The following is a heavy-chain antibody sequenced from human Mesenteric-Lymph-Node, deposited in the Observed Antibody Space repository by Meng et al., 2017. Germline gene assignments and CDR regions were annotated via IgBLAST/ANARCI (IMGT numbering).Heavy chain of an antibody. CDR3: ASSSSSWTRDDY. CDR1: GFTFDDYT. J-gene: IGHJ4*02. Sequence: GESLKISCAASGFTFDDYTMHWVRQAPGKGLEWVSLISWDGGSTYYADSVKGRFTISRDNAKNSLYLQMNSLRAEDTAVYYCASSSSSWTRDDYWGQGTLVTVSS. V-gene: IGHV3-43*01. CDR2: ISWDGGST. D-gene: IGHD6-13*01.